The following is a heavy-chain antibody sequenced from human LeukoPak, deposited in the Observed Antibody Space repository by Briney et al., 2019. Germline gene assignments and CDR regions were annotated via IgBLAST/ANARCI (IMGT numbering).Heavy chain of an antibody. V-gene: IGHV3-30-3*01. CDR3: ARVPVRQYYFDY. D-gene: IGHD2-8*01. CDR1: GFTFSSYA. J-gene: IGHJ4*02. Sequence: PGGPLRLSCAASGFTFSSYAMSWVRQAPGKGLEWVAVISYDGSNKYYADSVKGRFTISRDNSKNTLYLQMNSLRAEDTAVYYCARVPVRQYYFDYWGQGTLVTVSS. CDR2: ISYDGSNK.